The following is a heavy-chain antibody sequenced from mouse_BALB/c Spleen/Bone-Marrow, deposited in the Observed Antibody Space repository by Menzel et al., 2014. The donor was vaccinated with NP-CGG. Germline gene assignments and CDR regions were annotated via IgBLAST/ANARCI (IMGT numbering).Heavy chain of an antibody. D-gene: IGHD1-1*01. J-gene: IGHJ4*01. CDR3: ARSLLRADY. Sequence: VQLKESGPELVKPGASVKMSCKASGYTFTRYVMYWVKQKPGQGLEWIGYINPYNDGTKYNEKFKGKATLTSDKSSSTAYMELCSLTSEDSAVYYCARSLLRADYWGQGTSVTVSS. CDR1: GYTFTRYV. V-gene: IGHV1-14*01. CDR2: INPYNDGT.